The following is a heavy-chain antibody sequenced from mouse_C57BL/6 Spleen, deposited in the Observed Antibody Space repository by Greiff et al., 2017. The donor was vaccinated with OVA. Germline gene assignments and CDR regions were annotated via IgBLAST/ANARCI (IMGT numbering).Heavy chain of an antibody. Sequence: EVKLVESGGGLVKPGGSLKLSCAASGFTFSSYAMSWVRQTPEKRLEWVATISDGGSYTYYPDNVKGRFTISRDNAKNNLYLQMSHLKSEDTAMYYCERDGGDYGEFDYWGQGTTLTVSS. V-gene: IGHV5-4*01. CDR3: ERDGGDYGEFDY. J-gene: IGHJ2*01. D-gene: IGHD2-4*01. CDR2: ISDGGSYT. CDR1: GFTFSSYA.